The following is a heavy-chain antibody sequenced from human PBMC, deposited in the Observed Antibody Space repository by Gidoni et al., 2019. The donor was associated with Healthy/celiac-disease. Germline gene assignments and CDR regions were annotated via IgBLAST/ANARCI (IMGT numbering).Heavy chain of an antibody. J-gene: IGHJ6*02. D-gene: IGHD3-10*01. CDR1: GFTFSSYA. V-gene: IGHV3-30*04. Sequence: QLQLVESGGGVVQPGRSLRLSCAASGFTFSSYALHWVRQAPGKGLEWVAVISYDGSNKYYADSVKGRFTISRDNSKTTLYLQMNSLRAEDTAVYYCAGYSGSYYGGPYYYGMDVWGQGTTVTVSS. CDR2: ISYDGSNK. CDR3: AGYSGSYYGGPYYYGMDV.